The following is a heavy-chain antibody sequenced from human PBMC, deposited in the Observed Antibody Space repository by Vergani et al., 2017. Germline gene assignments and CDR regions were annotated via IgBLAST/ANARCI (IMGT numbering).Heavy chain of an antibody. Sequence: QVQLQESGPGLVKPSETLSLTCTVSGDSISSSAYYWGWVRQPPGKGLEWIGSVSNSGSTYYHPSLKSRVTISVDTSKNQFSLKLTSVTATDTAVYYCARVDSGGQGTQVTVSS. CDR1: GDSISSSAYY. CDR2: VSNSGST. V-gene: IGHV4-39*01. J-gene: IGHJ4*02. CDR3: ARVDS.